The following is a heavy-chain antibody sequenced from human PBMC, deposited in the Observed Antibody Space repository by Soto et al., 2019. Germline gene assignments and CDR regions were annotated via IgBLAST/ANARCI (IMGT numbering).Heavy chain of an antibody. CDR2: IYYSGST. J-gene: IGHJ3*02. D-gene: IGHD1-26*01. Sequence: QVRLQESGPGLVKPSETLSLTCTVSGGSISSYYWSWIRQPPGKGLEWIGYIYYSGSTNYNPSLKSRVTISVDTSKNQFSLKLSSVTAADTAVYYCARADNRIEGAFDIWGQGTMVTVSS. CDR3: ARADNRIEGAFDI. CDR1: GGSISSYY. V-gene: IGHV4-59*01.